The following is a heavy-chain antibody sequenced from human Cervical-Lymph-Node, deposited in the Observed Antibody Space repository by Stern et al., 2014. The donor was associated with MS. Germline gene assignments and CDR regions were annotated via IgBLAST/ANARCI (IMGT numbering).Heavy chain of an antibody. V-gene: IGHV7-4-1*02. CDR2: IETNTVNP. CDR1: GYDFTVYA. CDR3: ARLERGMDV. Sequence: QVKLVGSGSELRKPGASVKVSCKASGYDFTVYAMNWVRQAPGQGLEWMCRIETNTVNPAYAQGFKGRFVFSLDTSVSTAYLQINSLNAEDSAVYYCARLERGMDVWVQGTTVTVSS. D-gene: IGHD5-24*01. J-gene: IGHJ6*02.